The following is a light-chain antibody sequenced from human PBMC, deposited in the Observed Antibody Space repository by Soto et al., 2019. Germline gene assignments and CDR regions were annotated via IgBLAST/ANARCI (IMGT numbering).Light chain of an antibody. CDR3: QQLSSYPVT. CDR1: QDIGIY. V-gene: IGKV1-9*01. J-gene: IGKJ1*01. CDR2: AAS. Sequence: IQLTQSPSSLSASVGDRVTITCRASQDIGIYLAWYQRKPGKAPNLLIYAASSLQRGVPSRFSGSGSGTDFTLTIRSLQPEDFATYHCQQLSSYPVTFGQVTKVDI.